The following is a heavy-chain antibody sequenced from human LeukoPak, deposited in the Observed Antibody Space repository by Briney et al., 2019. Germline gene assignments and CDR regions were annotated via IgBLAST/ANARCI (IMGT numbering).Heavy chain of an antibody. V-gene: IGHV3-30*04. CDR1: GFTFSSYA. CDR2: IQHDGSNS. Sequence: RAGGSLRLSCAASGFTFSSYAMHWVRQAPGKGLEWVSFIQHDGSNSHYADSVKGRFTISRDNSKNTLYLQMNSLRTEDAAVYYCAKDRFQVAAAAGRVDYWGQGTLVTVSS. D-gene: IGHD6-13*01. J-gene: IGHJ4*02. CDR3: AKDRFQVAAAAGRVDY.